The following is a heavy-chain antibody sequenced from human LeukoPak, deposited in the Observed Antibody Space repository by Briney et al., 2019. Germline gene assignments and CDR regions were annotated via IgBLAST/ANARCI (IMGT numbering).Heavy chain of an antibody. CDR1: GFTFGDYA. CDR3: TRDRDYYDFWSGFHGHYYYGMDV. J-gene: IGHJ6*02. Sequence: PGRSLRLSCTASGFTFGDYAMSWVRQAPGKGPEWVGFIRSKAYGGTTEYAASVKGRFTISRDDSKSIAYLQMNSLKTEDTAVYYCTRDRDYYDFWSGFHGHYYYGMDVWGQGTTVTVSS. D-gene: IGHD3-3*01. CDR2: IRSKAYGGTT. V-gene: IGHV3-49*04.